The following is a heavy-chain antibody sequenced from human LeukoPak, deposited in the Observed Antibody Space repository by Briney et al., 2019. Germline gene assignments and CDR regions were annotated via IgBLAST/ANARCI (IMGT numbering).Heavy chain of an antibody. J-gene: IGHJ4*02. V-gene: IGHV4-30-2*01. Sequence: SETLSLTCAVSGGSISSGGYSWSWIRQPPGKGLEWIGYIYHSGSTYYNPSLKSRVTISVDRSKNQFSLKLSSVTAADTAVYYCARHQYGDFLEYWGQGTLVTVSS. D-gene: IGHD4-17*01. CDR1: GGSISSGGYS. CDR2: IYHSGST. CDR3: ARHQYGDFLEY.